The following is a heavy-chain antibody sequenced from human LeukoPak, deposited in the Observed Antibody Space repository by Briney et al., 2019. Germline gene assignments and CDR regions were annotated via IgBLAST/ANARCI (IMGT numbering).Heavy chain of an antibody. CDR2: IGGSDGKT. CDR3: VKDANYFDSGSYMVPFDS. V-gene: IGHV3-23*01. Sequence: GGSLRLSCAASGFTFSRCAMGWVRQIPGKGLEWVAGIGGSDGKTYYADPVKGRFIISRDNSKNSLYLQLNSLRSDDTAIYYCVKDANYFDSGSYMVPFDSWGQGTPVTVSS. CDR1: GFTFSRCA. J-gene: IGHJ4*02. D-gene: IGHD3-22*01.